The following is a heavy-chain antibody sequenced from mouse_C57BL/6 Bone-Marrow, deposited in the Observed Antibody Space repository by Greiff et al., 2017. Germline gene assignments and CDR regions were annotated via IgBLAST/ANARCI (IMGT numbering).Heavy chain of an antibody. Sequence: EVKLMESGGGLVQPKGSLKLSCAASGFSFNTYAMNWVRQAPGKGLKWVARIRSKSNNYATYYADSVKDRFTISRDDSESMLYLQMNNLKTEDTAMYYCVRHKGYQTLSFAYWGQGTLVTVSA. CDR1: GFSFNTYA. D-gene: IGHD2-2*01. V-gene: IGHV10-1*01. CDR3: VRHKGYQTLSFAY. J-gene: IGHJ3*01. CDR2: IRSKSNNYAT.